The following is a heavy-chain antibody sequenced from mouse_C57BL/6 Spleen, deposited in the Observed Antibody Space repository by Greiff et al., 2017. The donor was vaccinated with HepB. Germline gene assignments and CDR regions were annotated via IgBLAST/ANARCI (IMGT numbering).Heavy chain of an antibody. V-gene: IGHV5-4*03. CDR1: GFTFSSYA. CDR3: ARVEEDGNWFAY. Sequence: EVKLMESGGGLVKPGGSLKLSCAASGFTFSSYAMSWVRQTPEKRLEWVATISDGGSYTYYPDNVKGRFTISRDNAKNNLYLQMSHLKSEDTAMYYCARVEEDGNWFAYWGQGTLVTVSA. CDR2: ISDGGSYT. J-gene: IGHJ3*01. D-gene: IGHD2-1*01.